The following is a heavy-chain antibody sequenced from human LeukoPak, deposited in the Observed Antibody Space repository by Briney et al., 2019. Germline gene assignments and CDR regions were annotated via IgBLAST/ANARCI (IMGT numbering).Heavy chain of an antibody. J-gene: IGHJ4*02. CDR1: GGSISSSSYY. CDR3: ASPSIAARRGGIYFDY. V-gene: IGHV4-39*01. D-gene: IGHD6-6*01. CDR2: IYYSGST. Sequence: PSGTLSLTCAVSGGSISSSSYYWGWIRQPPGKGLEWIGSIYYSGSTYYNPSLKSRVTISVDTSKNQFSLKLSSVTAADTAVYYCASPSIAARRGGIYFDYWGQGTLVTVSS.